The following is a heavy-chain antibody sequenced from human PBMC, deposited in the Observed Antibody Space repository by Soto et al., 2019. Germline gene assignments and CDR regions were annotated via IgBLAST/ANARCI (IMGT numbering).Heavy chain of an antibody. CDR3: ARARYDFWSGPRTNYYYYSGMDV. V-gene: IGHV4-30-2*01. CDR2: IYHSGST. CDR1: GGSISSGGYS. Sequence: SETLSLTCAVSGGSISSGGYSWSWIRQPPGKGLEWIGYIYHSGSTYYNPSLKSRVTISVDRSKNQFSLKLSSVTAADTAVYYCARARYDFWSGPRTNYYYYSGMDVWGQGTTVTVSS. D-gene: IGHD3-3*01. J-gene: IGHJ6*02.